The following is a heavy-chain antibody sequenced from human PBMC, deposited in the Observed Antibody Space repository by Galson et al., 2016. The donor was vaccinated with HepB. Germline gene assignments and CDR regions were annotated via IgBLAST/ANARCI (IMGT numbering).Heavy chain of an antibody. CDR1: GYSFTTYW. V-gene: IGHV5-10-1*01. D-gene: IGHD1-26*01. Sequence: QSGAEVKKPGESLRISCKGSGYSFTTYWISWVRQMPGKGLEWMGRIDPSDSYTNYSPSFQGHATISADKSISTAYLQWNSLKASDTAIYYCARLKWEPDVSFDYWGQGTLVTVSS. CDR3: ARLKWEPDVSFDY. J-gene: IGHJ4*02. CDR2: IDPSDSYT.